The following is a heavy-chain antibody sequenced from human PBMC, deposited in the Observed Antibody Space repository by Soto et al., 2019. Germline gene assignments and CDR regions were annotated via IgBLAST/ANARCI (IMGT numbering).Heavy chain of an antibody. CDR1: GASISESSHY. V-gene: IGHV4-39*01. Sequence: QLLLQESGPGLVKPSETLSLTCAVSGASISESSHYWAWIRQPPGKGLEWIASIYYTGRTYYNPPLRRRLTISIDTSRDQFSLNLSSVTAADMAVYFCERHLGTYGDWAFDFWGQGTLVPVSS. J-gene: IGHJ4*02. D-gene: IGHD4-17*01. CDR3: ERHLGTYGDWAFDF. CDR2: IYYTGRT.